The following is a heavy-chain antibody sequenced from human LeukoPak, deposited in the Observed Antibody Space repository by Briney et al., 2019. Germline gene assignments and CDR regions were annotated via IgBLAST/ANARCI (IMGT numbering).Heavy chain of an antibody. V-gene: IGHV3-23*01. J-gene: IGHJ6*03. Sequence: GGSLRLSCAAFGFTFSSYGMSWVRQAPGKGLEWVSAIGGSGGSTYYADSVKGRFTISRDNSKNTLYLQMNSLRAEDTAVYYCAKDPKGYYYMDVWGKGTTVTISS. CDR3: AKDPKGYYYMDV. CDR1: GFTFSSYG. CDR2: IGGSGGST.